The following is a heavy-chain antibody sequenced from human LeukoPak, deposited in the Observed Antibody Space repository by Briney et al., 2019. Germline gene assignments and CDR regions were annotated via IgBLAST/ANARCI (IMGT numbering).Heavy chain of an antibody. Sequence: ASVKVSCKASGYTFTGYYMHWVRQAPGQGLEWMGWINPNSGGTNYAQTSQGRVTMTRDTSISTAYMELSRLRSDDTAVYYCARDAARSRKGSSGWYSLSFDYWGQGTLVTVSS. CDR2: INPNSGGT. CDR1: GYTFTGYY. D-gene: IGHD6-19*01. J-gene: IGHJ4*02. CDR3: ARDAARSRKGSSGWYSLSFDY. V-gene: IGHV1-2*02.